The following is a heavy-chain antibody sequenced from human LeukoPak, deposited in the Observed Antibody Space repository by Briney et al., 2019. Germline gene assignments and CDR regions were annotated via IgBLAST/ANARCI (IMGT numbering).Heavy chain of an antibody. CDR1: GYTFTSYG. D-gene: IGHD3-10*01. V-gene: IGHV1-18*01. Sequence: GASVKVSCTASGYTFTSYGISWVRQAPGQGLEWMGWISAYNGNTNYAQKLQGRVTMTTDTSTSTAYMELRSLRSDDTDVYYCSRAVRNTMVRGGIIFPWSPWVGPWGQGTLVTGSS. CDR3: SRAVRNTMVRGGIIFPWSPWVGP. CDR2: ISAYNGNT. J-gene: IGHJ5*02.